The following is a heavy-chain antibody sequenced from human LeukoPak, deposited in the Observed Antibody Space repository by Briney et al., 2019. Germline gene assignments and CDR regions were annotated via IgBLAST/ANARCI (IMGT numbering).Heavy chain of an antibody. Sequence: PGGSLRLSCAASGFTVSSNYMSWVRQAPGKGLEWVSVIYSGGSTYYADSVKGRFTISRDNSKNTLYLQMNSLRAEDTAVYYCARDQDLSYGGTTRYYYGMDVWGQGTTVTVSS. CDR3: ARDQDLSYGGTTRYYYGMDV. D-gene: IGHD1-7*01. CDR1: GFTVSSNY. J-gene: IGHJ6*02. V-gene: IGHV3-53*01. CDR2: IYSGGST.